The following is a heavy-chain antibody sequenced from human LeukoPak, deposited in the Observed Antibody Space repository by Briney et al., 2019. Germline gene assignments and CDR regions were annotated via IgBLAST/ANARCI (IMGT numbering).Heavy chain of an antibody. Sequence: PGGSLRLSCAASGFTFSNHGMNWARQAPGKGLEWVSGISPSGDITYYADSVKGRFTISRDNSKNTLYLEVISLTAEDTAVYYCARALDYYGSGSYGDYWGQGTLVTVSS. D-gene: IGHD3-10*01. CDR3: ARALDYYGSGSYGDY. J-gene: IGHJ4*02. CDR1: GFTFSNHG. V-gene: IGHV3-23*01. CDR2: ISPSGDIT.